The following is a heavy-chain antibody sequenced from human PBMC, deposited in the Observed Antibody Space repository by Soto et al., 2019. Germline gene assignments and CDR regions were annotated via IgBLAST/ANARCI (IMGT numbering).Heavy chain of an antibody. Sequence: SQTLSLTCAISGDSVSSNSAAWNWIRQSPSRGLEWLGRTYYRSKWYNDYAVSVKSRITINPDTSKNQFSLQLNSVTPEDTAVYYCARDRGYSSSSTYSSGWYGPYYYYGMAVWGQGTTVTVSS. D-gene: IGHD6-19*01. CDR3: ARDRGYSSSSTYSSGWYGPYYYYGMAV. CDR2: TYYRSKWYN. J-gene: IGHJ6*02. V-gene: IGHV6-1*01. CDR1: GDSVSSNSAA.